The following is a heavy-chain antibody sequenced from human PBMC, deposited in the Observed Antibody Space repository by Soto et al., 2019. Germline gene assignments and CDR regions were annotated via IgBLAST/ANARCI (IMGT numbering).Heavy chain of an antibody. CDR3: AKWGEVSHKPGGKDYYGMDF. J-gene: IGHJ6*02. D-gene: IGHD3-16*01. V-gene: IGHV3-30*18. Sequence: GGSLRLSCAASGFTFGNYGMHWVRQPPGKGLEWMSSILYDGRDKYYADSVKGRFTISRDGSKNTLYLQMDSLRPEDTAVYYCAKWGEVSHKPGGKDYYGMDFWGQGTTVTVSS. CDR2: ILYDGRDK. CDR1: GFTFGNYG.